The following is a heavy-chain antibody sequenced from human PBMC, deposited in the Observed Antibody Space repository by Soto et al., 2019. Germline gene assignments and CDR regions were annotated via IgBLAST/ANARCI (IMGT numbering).Heavy chain of an antibody. CDR1: GYTFTSYG. J-gene: IGHJ4*02. CDR3: ARDSHYYDSSGYYLVY. V-gene: IGHV1-18*01. CDR2: ISAYNGNT. Sequence: ASVKVSCKASGYTFTSYGISWVRQAPGQGLEWMGWISAYNGNTNYAQKFQGRVTMTRDTSTSTVYMELSSLRSEDTAVYYCARDSHYYDSSGYYLVYWGQGTLVTVSS. D-gene: IGHD3-22*01.